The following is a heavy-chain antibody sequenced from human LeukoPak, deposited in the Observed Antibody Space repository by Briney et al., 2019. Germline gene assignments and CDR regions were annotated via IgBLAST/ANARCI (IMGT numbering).Heavy chain of an antibody. CDR3: ARSTASSGLGY. Sequence: SQTLSLTCTVSGGSISSGDYYWSWIRQPPGKGLEWIGYIYYSGSTYYNPSLKSRVTISVDTSKNQFPLKLSSVTAADTAVYYCARSTASSGLGYWGQGTLVTVSS. D-gene: IGHD3-22*01. V-gene: IGHV4-30-4*01. CDR2: IYYSGST. J-gene: IGHJ4*02. CDR1: GGSISSGDYY.